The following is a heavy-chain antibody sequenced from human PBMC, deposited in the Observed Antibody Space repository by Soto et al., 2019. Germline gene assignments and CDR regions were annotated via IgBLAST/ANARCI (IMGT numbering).Heavy chain of an antibody. CDR1: GGTFSSYA. CDR2: IIPIFGTA. V-gene: IGHV1-69*13. CDR3: AREYYFDSSGNPRYYGMDV. J-gene: IGHJ6*02. D-gene: IGHD3-22*01. Sequence: GASVKVSCKASGGTFSSYAISWVRQAPGQGLEWMGGIIPIFGTANYAQKFQGRVTITADESTSTAYMELSSLRSEDTAVYYCAREYYFDSSGNPRYYGMDVWGQGTTVTVSS.